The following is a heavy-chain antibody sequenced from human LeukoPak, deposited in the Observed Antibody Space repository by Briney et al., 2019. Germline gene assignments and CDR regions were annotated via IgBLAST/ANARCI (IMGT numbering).Heavy chain of an antibody. CDR3: AKDLHSDCSFDY. Sequence: GGSLRLSWAAFGFTFNIYARSWVRQAPGKGLEWVSLISGSGDTTYYADSVKGRFTISRDNSKNTLYLQMNTLRAEDTAVYYCAKDLHSDCSFDYWGQGTLVTVSS. CDR1: GFTFNIYA. CDR2: ISGSGDTT. J-gene: IGHJ4*02. D-gene: IGHD2-21*02. V-gene: IGHV3-23*01.